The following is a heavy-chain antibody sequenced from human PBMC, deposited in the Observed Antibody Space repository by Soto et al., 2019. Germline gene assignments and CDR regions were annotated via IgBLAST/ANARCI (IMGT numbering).Heavy chain of an antibody. Sequence: QVQLQESGPGLVKPSQTLSLTCTVSGGSISSGGYYWSWIRQHPGKGLEWIGYIYYSGSTYYNPSLKSRGTISVDPFKNQFSLKLSSVTAADTAVYYCAFSHIARGGGGDCYPLEYWGQGTLVTVSS. CDR2: IYYSGST. V-gene: IGHV4-31*03. J-gene: IGHJ4*02. CDR3: AFSHIARGGGGDCYPLEY. CDR1: GGSISSGGYY. D-gene: IGHD2-21*02.